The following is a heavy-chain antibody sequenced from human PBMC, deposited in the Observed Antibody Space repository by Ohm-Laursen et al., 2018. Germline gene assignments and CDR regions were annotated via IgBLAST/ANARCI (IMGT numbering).Heavy chain of an antibody. Sequence: TLSLTCTVSGGSITSSNYYWGWIRQPPGKGLEWIGSIYYSGSTYYNPSLKSRVTISVDTSKNQFSLKLRSVTAADTAVYYCSRDSDFWRDIYNFDYWGQGALVTVSS. J-gene: IGHJ4*02. D-gene: IGHD3-3*01. V-gene: IGHV4-39*07. CDR3: SRDSDFWRDIYNFDY. CDR1: GGSITSSNYY. CDR2: IYYSGST.